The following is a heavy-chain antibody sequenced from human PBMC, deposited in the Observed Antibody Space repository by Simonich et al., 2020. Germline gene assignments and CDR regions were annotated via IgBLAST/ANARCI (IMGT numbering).Heavy chain of an antibody. CDR1: GFTGSSKY. D-gene: IGHD1-1*01. Sequence: EVQLVESGGGLIEPGGSRRLSCAASGFTGSSKYMSWVRQAPGKGLDCVSVIYGGGSKYYADSVKGRFNISRDNSKNTLYLQINSLRAEDTAVYYCARWTATGYYFDYWGQGTLVTVSS. V-gene: IGHV3-53*01. CDR2: IYGGGSK. CDR3: ARWTATGYYFDY. J-gene: IGHJ4*02.